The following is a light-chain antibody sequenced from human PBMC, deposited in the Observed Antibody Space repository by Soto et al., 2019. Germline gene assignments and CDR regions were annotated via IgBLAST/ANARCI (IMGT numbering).Light chain of an antibody. CDR1: QTLLYSSNDKNY. CDR3: QQYYSTPYT. CDR2: WAS. J-gene: IGKJ2*01. V-gene: IGKV4-1*01. Sequence: DIVMTQSPDSLAVSLGERATINCKSSQTLLYSSNDKNYLTWYQQKPGQPPKLLISWASTRQSGVPDRFSGSGSGTDFTLTIRSLQAEDVAVYYCQQYYSTPYTFGQGTKLEIK.